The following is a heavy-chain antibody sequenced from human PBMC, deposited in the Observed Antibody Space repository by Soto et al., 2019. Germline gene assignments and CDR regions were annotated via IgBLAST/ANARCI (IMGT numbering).Heavy chain of an antibody. V-gene: IGHV5-51*01. CDR1: GCRCTSYW. Sequence: PGELKKISSKGAGCRCTSYWIGWVSQKHGKGLEWMGIIYPGDSDTRYSPSFQGQVTISADKSISTAYLQWSSLKASDTAMYYCARHSGSSSSYYYYYYGMDVWGQGTTVTVSS. J-gene: IGHJ6*02. D-gene: IGHD6-6*01. CDR3: ARHSGSSSSYYYYYYGMDV. CDR2: IYPGDSDT.